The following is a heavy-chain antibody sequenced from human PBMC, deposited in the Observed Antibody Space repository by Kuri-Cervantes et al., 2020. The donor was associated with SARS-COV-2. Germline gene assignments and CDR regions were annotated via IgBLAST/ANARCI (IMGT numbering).Heavy chain of an antibody. CDR1: GGSISSGGYY. CDR3: ARAGVGDFWSGYYGMDV. Sequence: SCTVSGGSISSGGYYWSWLRQHPGKGLEWIGYIYYSGSTYYNPSLKSRVTISVDTSKNQFSLKLSSVTAADTAVYYCARAGVGDFWSGYYGMDVWGQGSTVTVSS. J-gene: IGHJ6*02. V-gene: IGHV4-31*02. CDR2: IYYSGST. D-gene: IGHD3-3*01.